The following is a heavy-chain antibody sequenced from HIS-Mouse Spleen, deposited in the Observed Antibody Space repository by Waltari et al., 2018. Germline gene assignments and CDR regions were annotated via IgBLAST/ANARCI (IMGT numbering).Heavy chain of an antibody. Sequence: QLQLQESGPGLVKPSETLSLTCTVSGGPISSRSYYWGWIRQPPGKGLEWIGSIYCSGSTYYNPSLKSRVTISVDTSKNQFSLKLSSVTAADTAVYYCAREIPYSSSWYDWYFDLWGRGTLVTVSS. D-gene: IGHD6-13*01. CDR1: GGPISSRSYY. J-gene: IGHJ2*01. CDR2: IYCSGST. V-gene: IGHV4-39*07. CDR3: AREIPYSSSWYDWYFDL.